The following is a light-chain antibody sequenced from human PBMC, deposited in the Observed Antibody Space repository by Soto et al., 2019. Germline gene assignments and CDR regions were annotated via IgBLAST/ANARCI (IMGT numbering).Light chain of an antibody. CDR3: TSFAGRNNFYV. Sequence: QSALTQPASVSGSPGQSITISCSGTSSDVGFYNYVSWFQQYPGKAPKLMIFEVTNRPSGVSDRFSGSKSDNTASLTVSGLQAEDEADYYCTSFAGRNNFYVFGTGTKLTVL. J-gene: IGLJ1*01. CDR1: SSDVGFYNY. CDR2: EVT. V-gene: IGLV2-8*01.